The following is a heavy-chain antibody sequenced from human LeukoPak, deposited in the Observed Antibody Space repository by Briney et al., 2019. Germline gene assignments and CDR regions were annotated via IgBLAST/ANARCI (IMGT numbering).Heavy chain of an antibody. Sequence: GGSLRLSCAASGFTFSSYAMSWVRQAPGKGMEWVSAISGSGDSTYYADSVKGRFTISRDNSKNTLYLQMNSLRAEDTAVYYCAKTGYYYGSGSYYFPDYWGQGTLVTVSS. CDR1: GFTFSSYA. J-gene: IGHJ4*02. D-gene: IGHD3-10*01. V-gene: IGHV3-23*01. CDR3: AKTGYYYGSGSYYFPDY. CDR2: ISGSGDST.